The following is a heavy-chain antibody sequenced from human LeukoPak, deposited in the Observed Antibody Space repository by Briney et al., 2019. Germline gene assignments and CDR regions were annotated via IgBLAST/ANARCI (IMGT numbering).Heavy chain of an antibody. J-gene: IGHJ3*01. CDR2: ISYDGSNK. Sequence: GGSLRLSCAASGFTFSSYAMHWVRQAPGKGLEWVAVISYDGSNKYYADSVKGRFTISRDNSKNTLYLQMNSLRAEDTAVYYCAREFGTALWGQGTMVTVSS. CDR3: AREFGTAL. V-gene: IGHV3-30-3*01. CDR1: GFTFSSYA. D-gene: IGHD5-18*01.